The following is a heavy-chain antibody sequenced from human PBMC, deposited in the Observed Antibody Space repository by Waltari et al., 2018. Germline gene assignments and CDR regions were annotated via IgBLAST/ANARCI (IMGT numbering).Heavy chain of an antibody. CDR2: SNPDSGAT. CDR3: TRSWIQLWTPDFDY. V-gene: IGHV1-2*06. D-gene: IGHD5-18*01. J-gene: IGHJ4*02. Sequence: QVQLVQSGAEVKQPGASVKVSCKASGYTFTGHNMHWVRQAPGQCLEWKGRSNPDSGATTYAQKFQGRVTMTRDTSISTAYMELSSLTSDDTAVYYCTRSWIQLWTPDFDYWGQGTLVTVYS. CDR1: GYTFTGHN.